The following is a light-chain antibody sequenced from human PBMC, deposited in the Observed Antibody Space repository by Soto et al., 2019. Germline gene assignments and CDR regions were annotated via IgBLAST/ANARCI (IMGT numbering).Light chain of an antibody. CDR2: GAS. V-gene: IGKV3-15*01. CDR3: QQYRMSPNT. J-gene: IGKJ5*01. CDR1: QSVSSN. Sequence: EIVMTQSPATLSVSPGERATLSCRASQSVSSNLAWYQQKPGQAPRLLIYGASTRATGIPDRFSGSGSGRDFSLTIRGLKPEDFAVYFCQQYRMSPNTFGQGTRLEIK.